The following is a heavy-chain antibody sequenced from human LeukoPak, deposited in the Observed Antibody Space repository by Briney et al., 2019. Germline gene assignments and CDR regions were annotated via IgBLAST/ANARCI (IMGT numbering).Heavy chain of an antibody. V-gene: IGHV1-2*02. CDR3: ARDRSGTSFSFDY. D-gene: IGHD1-1*01. Sequence: ASVKVSFKASGYTFTGYYMHWVRQAPGQGLEWMGWINPNSGGTNYAQKFQGRVTMTRDTSTSTAYMELSRLRSDDTAVYYCARDRSGTSFSFDYWGQGTLVTVSS. J-gene: IGHJ4*02. CDR1: GYTFTGYY. CDR2: INPNSGGT.